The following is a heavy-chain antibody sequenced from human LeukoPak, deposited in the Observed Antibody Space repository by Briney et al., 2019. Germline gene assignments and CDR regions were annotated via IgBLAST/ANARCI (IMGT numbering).Heavy chain of an antibody. CDR1: GGSINSTNYY. V-gene: IGHV4-39*07. CDR2: IYYSGST. Sequence: PSETLSLTCTVSGGSINSTNYYWGWIRQPPGKGLEWIGSIYYSGSTNYNPSLKSRVTISVDTSKNQFSLRLSSVTAADTAVYYSARLASGSYGPLTPFDYWGQGTLVTVSS. D-gene: IGHD1-26*01. CDR3: ARLASGSYGPLTPFDY. J-gene: IGHJ4*02.